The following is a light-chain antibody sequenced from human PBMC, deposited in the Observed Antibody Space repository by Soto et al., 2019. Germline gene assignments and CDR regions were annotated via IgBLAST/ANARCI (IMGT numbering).Light chain of an antibody. CDR2: GAF. CDR1: QSVSSN. J-gene: IGKJ1*01. Sequence: PATLSGCAGERATICCRASQSVSSNLAWYQQKPGQAPSLLIYGAFTRATGIPARFRGTGSGIEFTLAVSSLQSEDFALYYCQQYNDWPLTFGQGTKVDIK. CDR3: QQYNDWPLT. V-gene: IGKV3-15*01.